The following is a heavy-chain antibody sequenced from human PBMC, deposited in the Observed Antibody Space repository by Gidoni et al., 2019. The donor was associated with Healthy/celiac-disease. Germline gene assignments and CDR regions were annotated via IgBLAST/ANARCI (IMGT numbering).Heavy chain of an antibody. Sequence: QVQLVQSGAEVKKPGSSVKVSCKASGGTFSSYAISWVRQAPGQGLEWMGGIIPIFGTANYAQKFQGRVTITADESTSTAYMELSGLRSEDTAVYYCARAQYYYDSSGYWRAFDYWGQGTLVTVSS. CDR3: ARAQYYYDSSGYWRAFDY. CDR1: GGTFSSYA. V-gene: IGHV1-69*12. CDR2: IIPIFGTA. D-gene: IGHD3-22*01. J-gene: IGHJ4*02.